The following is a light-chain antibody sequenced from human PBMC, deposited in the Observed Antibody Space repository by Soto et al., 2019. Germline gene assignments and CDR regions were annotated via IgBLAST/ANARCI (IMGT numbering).Light chain of an antibody. J-gene: IGKJ1*01. CDR1: QSLLESRGKTA. CDR2: EVS. V-gene: IGKV2D-29*01. Sequence: VLTQTPLSLSVAPGQSASISCKSSQSLLESRGKTAFNWYLQRPGQPPQLLIFEVSKRFSGVPDRLSGSGSGTDFRLHISRVEAEDAGVFYCLQSVQLRRTFGQGTKVEIK. CDR3: LQSVQLRRT.